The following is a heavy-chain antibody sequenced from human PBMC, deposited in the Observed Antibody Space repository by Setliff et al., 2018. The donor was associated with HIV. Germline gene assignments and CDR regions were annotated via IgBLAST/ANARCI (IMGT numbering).Heavy chain of an antibody. CDR2: IYTNGST. CDR3: ARGAPYYDILTGYYSYYYYYMDV. D-gene: IGHD3-9*01. Sequence: SETLSLTCSVSGGSITSGSYYWGWIRQPAGKGLEWIGHIYTNGSTSYSPSLKSRVTISVDTSKNQFSLKLSSVTAADTAVYYCARGAPYYDILTGYYSYYYYYMDVWGKGTTVTVSS. CDR1: GGSITSGSYY. V-gene: IGHV4-61*09. J-gene: IGHJ6*03.